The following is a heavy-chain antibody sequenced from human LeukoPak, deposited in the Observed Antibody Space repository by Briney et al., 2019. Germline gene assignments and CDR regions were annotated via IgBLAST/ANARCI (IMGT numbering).Heavy chain of an antibody. Sequence: PGGSLRLSCVASGITFSNYAVSSVPQAPEKGLDWVSVISGSAHKIRYADSVKGRFTISRDNSENIVYLQMNNLRVEDTAVYYCAGRPTGYSSGYIHWGQGTLVTVSS. CDR1: GITFSNYA. CDR3: AGRPTGYSSGYIH. D-gene: IGHD5-18*01. V-gene: IGHV3-23*01. CDR2: ISGSAHKI. J-gene: IGHJ4*02.